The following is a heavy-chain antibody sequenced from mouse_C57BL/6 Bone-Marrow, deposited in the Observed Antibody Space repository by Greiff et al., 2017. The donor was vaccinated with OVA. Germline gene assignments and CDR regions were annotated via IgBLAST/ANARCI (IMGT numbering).Heavy chain of an antibody. V-gene: IGHV4-1*01. J-gene: IGHJ4*01. CDR2: INPDSSTI. CDR1: GIAFSRYW. CDR3: AREGRFYYAMDY. Sequence: EVQPVESGGGLVQPGGSLKLSCAASGIAFSRYWMSWVRRAPGKGLEWIGEINPDSSTINYAPSLKDKFIISRDNAKNTLYLQMSKVRYEDTALYYCAREGRFYYAMDYCGQGTSVTVSS. D-gene: IGHD3-3*01.